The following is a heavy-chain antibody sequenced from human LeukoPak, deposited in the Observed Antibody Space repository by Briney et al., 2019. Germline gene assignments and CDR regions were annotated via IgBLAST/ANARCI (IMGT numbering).Heavy chain of an antibody. Sequence: GGSLRLSCAASGFIFSSYSMNWVRQAPGKGLEWVSYISSSSSTIYYADSVKGRFTISRDNAKNSLYLQMNSLRAEDTAVYYCARGTHNWNDGDAFDIWGQGTMVTVSS. CDR2: ISSSSSTI. D-gene: IGHD1-20*01. J-gene: IGHJ3*02. CDR3: ARGTHNWNDGDAFDI. V-gene: IGHV3-48*01. CDR1: GFIFSSYS.